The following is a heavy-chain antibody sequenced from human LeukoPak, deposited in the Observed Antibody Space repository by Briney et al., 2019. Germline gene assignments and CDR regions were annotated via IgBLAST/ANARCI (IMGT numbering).Heavy chain of an antibody. V-gene: IGHV1-46*01. CDR3: AREHSSSRCFDY. CDR1: GYTFTSYY. J-gene: IGHJ4*02. CDR2: INPSGGST. D-gene: IGHD6-6*01. Sequence: ASMKVSCKASGYTFTSYYMHWVRQAPGQGLEWMGIINPSGGSTGYAQKFQGRVTMTRDTSTSTVYMELSSLRSEDTAVYYCAREHSSSRCFDYWGQGTLVTVSS.